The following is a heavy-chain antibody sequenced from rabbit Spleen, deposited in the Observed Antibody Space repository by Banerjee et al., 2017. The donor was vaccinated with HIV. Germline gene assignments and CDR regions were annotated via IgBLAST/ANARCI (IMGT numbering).Heavy chain of an antibody. CDR1: GFDFSNNA. Sequence: QEQLVESGGGLVQPEGSLTLTCKASGFDFSNNAMCWVRQTPGKGLEWIGCVDVGITCFTYFASWAKGRFTISKSSSTTVTLQMTSLTAADTATYFCARDAASSFSSYGMDLWGPGTLVTVS. CDR2: VDVGITCFT. V-gene: IGHV1S45*01. D-gene: IGHD8-1*01. J-gene: IGHJ6*01. CDR3: ARDAASSFSSYGMDL.